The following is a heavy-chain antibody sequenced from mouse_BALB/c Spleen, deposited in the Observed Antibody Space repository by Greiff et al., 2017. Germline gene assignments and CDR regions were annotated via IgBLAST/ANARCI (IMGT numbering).Heavy chain of an antibody. J-gene: IGHJ3*01. CDR2: ISSGGSYT. Sequence: EVQGVESGGGLVKPGGSLKLSCAASGFTFSSYAMSWVRQTPEKRLEWVATISSGGSYTYYPDSVKGRFTISRDNAKNTLYLQMSSLRSEDTAMYYCARHAGFAYWGQGTLVTVSA. CDR3: ARHAGFAY. V-gene: IGHV5-9-3*01. CDR1: GFTFSSYA.